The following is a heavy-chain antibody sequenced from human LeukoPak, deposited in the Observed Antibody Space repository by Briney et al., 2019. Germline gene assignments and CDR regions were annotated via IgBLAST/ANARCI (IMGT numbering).Heavy chain of an antibody. CDR2: ISYDGSNK. Sequence: GRSLRLCCAASGFTLSSYAMHWGRQAPGKGLEWVAVISYDGSNKYYADSVKGRFTISRDNSKNTLYLQMNSLRAEDTAVYYCASRFDWGQGTLVTVSS. V-gene: IGHV3-30-3*01. J-gene: IGHJ4*02. CDR3: ASRFD. CDR1: GFTLSSYA.